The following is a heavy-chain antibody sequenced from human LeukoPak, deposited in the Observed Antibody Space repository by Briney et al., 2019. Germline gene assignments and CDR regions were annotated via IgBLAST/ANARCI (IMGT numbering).Heavy chain of an antibody. CDR2: ISHSGST. CDR1: GGSTSRYY. Sequence: SETLSLTCTVSGGSTSRYYWSWIRQPPGKGLEWIGEISHSGSTNYNPSLKSRVTISVDTSKNQFSLKLSSVTAADTAVYYCTKMTTWVNPRDYWGQGTLVTVSS. CDR3: TKMTTWVNPRDY. V-gene: IGHV4-34*03. D-gene: IGHD4-11*01. J-gene: IGHJ4*02.